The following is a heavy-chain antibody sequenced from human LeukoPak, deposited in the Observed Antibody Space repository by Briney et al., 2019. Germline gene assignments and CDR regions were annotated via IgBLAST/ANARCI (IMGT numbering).Heavy chain of an antibody. D-gene: IGHD3-3*01. V-gene: IGHV4-38-2*02. CDR3: AREYYDFWSGYWADANTYYYYYMDV. Sequence: SETLSLTCTVSGYSITSGYHWGWIRQPPGKGLEWIGEINHSGSTNYNPSLKSRVTISVDTSKNQFSLKLSSVTAADTAVYYCAREYYDFWSGYWADANTYYYYYMDVWGKGTTVTVSS. CDR1: GYSITSGYH. CDR2: INHSGST. J-gene: IGHJ6*03.